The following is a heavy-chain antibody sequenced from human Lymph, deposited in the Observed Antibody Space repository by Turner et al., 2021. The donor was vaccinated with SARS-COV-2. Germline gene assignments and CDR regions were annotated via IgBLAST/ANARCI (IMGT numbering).Heavy chain of an antibody. V-gene: IGHV3-30-3*01. CDR3: ARGLSGNYYFFDY. D-gene: IGHD1-26*01. CDR2: ISYDGNNK. Sequence: QVQLVESGGGVVQPGRSLNLSCAASGFTFSSYAMHWVRQAPGKGLEWVALISYDGNNKDYADAVRGRFTISRDNSKNTLYLQMNSLRAEDTAVYYCARGLSGNYYFFDYWGQGTLVTVSS. J-gene: IGHJ4*02. CDR1: GFTFSSYA.